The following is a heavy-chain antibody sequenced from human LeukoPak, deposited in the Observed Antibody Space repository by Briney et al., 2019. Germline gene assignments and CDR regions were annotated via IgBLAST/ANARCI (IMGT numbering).Heavy chain of an antibody. CDR3: AKDRYYYGSGSLDY. Sequence: GGSLRLSCAASGFTFSSYAMGWVRQAPGKGREGVSAISGSGGSTYYADSVKGRFTISRDNSKNTLYLQMNSLRAEDTAVYYCAKDRYYYGSGSLDYWGQGTLVTVSS. CDR2: ISGSGGST. D-gene: IGHD3-10*01. CDR1: GFTFSSYA. V-gene: IGHV3-23*01. J-gene: IGHJ4*02.